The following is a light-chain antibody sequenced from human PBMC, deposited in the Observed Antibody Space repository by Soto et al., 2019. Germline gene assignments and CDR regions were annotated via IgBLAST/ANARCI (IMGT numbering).Light chain of an antibody. Sequence: QSALTQPPSVSGAPGQRITISCTGSSSNIGAGYDVHWYQQLPGTVPKLLIFDNNNRPSGVPDRFSGSKSGTSASLAITGLQSEDEADYYCQSFDNSLGGSYVFGTGTKLTVL. CDR2: DNN. CDR1: SSNIGAGYD. J-gene: IGLJ1*01. V-gene: IGLV1-40*01. CDR3: QSFDNSLGGSYV.